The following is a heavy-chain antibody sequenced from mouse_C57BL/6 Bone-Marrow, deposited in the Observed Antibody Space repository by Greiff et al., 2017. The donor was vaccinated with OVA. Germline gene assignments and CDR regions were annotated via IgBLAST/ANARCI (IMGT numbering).Heavy chain of an antibody. J-gene: IGHJ1*03. Sequence: EVKLMESGPGLVKPSQSLSLTCSVTGYSITSGYYWNWIRQFPGNKLEWMGYISYDGSNNYNPSLKNRISITRDTSKNQFFLKLNSVTTEDTATYYCARGPYYYGSSPYGYFDVWGTGTTVTVSS. D-gene: IGHD1-1*01. CDR3: ARGPYYYGSSPYGYFDV. CDR2: ISYDGSN. V-gene: IGHV3-6*01. CDR1: GYSITSGYY.